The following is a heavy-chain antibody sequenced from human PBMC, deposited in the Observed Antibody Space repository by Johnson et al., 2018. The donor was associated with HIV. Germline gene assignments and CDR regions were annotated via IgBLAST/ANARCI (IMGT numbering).Heavy chain of an antibody. Sequence: VQLVESGGGLVKPGGSLRLSCAASGFTFSNAWMSWVRQAPGKGLEWVGRIKSKTDGGTTDYAAPVKGRFTISRDDSKNTLYLQMNSLKTEDTAVYYCTTDRYSSSSYDAFDIWGQWTMVTVSS. D-gene: IGHD6-6*01. V-gene: IGHV3-15*01. CDR1: GFTFSNAW. CDR2: IKSKTDGGTT. J-gene: IGHJ3*02. CDR3: TTDRYSSSSYDAFDI.